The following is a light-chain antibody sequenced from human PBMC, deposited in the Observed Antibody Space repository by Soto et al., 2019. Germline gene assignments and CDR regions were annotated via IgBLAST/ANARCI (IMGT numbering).Light chain of an antibody. V-gene: IGKV3-20*01. J-gene: IGKJ5*01. Sequence: EIVLTQSPGTLSLSPGERATLSCRASQSVGSNYLAWYQQTPGQAPRLLIHGASTRATGIPDRFSGSGSGTVFTLTLSRLESEDSAVYYCHQYASSPLAFGLGTRLEIK. CDR2: GAS. CDR3: HQYASSPLA. CDR1: QSVGSNY.